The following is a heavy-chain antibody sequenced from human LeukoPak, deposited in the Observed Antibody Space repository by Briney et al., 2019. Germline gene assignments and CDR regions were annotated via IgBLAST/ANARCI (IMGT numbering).Heavy chain of an antibody. D-gene: IGHD1-26*01. J-gene: IGHJ4*02. CDR3: ASLPNSGSSAFDY. CDR2: INHSGST. V-gene: IGHV4-34*01. Sequence: PSETLSLTCAVYGGSFSGYYWSWIRQPPGKWLEWIGEINHSGSTNYNPSLKSRVTISVDTSKNQFSLKLSSVAAADTAVYYCASLPNSGSSAFDYWGQGTLVTVSS. CDR1: GGSFSGYY.